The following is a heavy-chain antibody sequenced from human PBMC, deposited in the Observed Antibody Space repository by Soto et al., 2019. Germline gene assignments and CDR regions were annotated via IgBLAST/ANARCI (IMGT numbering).Heavy chain of an antibody. CDR1: GGSISSGDYY. V-gene: IGHV4-30-4*01. J-gene: IGHJ6*02. D-gene: IGHD3-10*01. CDR2: IYYSGST. CDR3: ARVSVLRPFGETTSYPYYYYGMDV. Sequence: SETLSLTCTVSGGSISSGDYYWSWIRQPPGKGLEWIGFIYYSGSTYYNPSLKSRVTISVDTSKNQFSLKLSSVTAADTAVYYCARVSVLRPFGETTSYPYYYYGMDVWGQGTTVTVSS.